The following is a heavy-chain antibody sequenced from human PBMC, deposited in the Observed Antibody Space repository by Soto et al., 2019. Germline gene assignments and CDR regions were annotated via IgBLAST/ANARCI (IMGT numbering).Heavy chain of an antibody. V-gene: IGHV4-39*01. CDR2: IFYTGSA. Sequence: QLQLQESGPGLVKPSETLSLTCNVSGESMSNTAYYWGWIRQTPGKGLQWIGSIFYTGSAYYNSSLKRRVTISVDTSKTQFSLKLLSVAAADTAIYYCARLKSTYSGSYYGGGFFDYWGQGSLVTVSS. CDR1: GESMSNTAYY. CDR3: ARLKSTYSGSYYGGGFFDY. J-gene: IGHJ4*02. D-gene: IGHD1-26*01.